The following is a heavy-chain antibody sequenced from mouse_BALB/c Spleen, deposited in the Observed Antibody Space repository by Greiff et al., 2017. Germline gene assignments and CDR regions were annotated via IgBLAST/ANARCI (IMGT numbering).Heavy chain of an antibody. CDR2: ISSGGSYT. CDR3: ARDDYGMGYAMDY. Sequence: KLMESGGGLVKPGGSLKLSCAASGFTFSSYAMSWVRQSPEKRLEWVAEISSGGSYTYYPDTVTGRFTISKDNAKNTLYLEMSSLRSEDTAMYYCARDDYGMGYAMDYWGQGTSVTVSS. J-gene: IGHJ4*01. CDR1: GFTFSSYA. V-gene: IGHV5-9-4*01. D-gene: IGHD1-1*01.